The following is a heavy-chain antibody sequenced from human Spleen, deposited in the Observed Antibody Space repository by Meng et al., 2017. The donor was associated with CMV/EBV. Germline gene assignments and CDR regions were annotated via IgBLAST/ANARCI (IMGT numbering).Heavy chain of an antibody. Sequence: CKVAGYNFISYGISWGRQAPGQGPEGMGWISTYNGKANYAQKFQGRVTLTTDTSTSTAYMELRSRRSDDTAVYYCASMDFRSGYPHDYWGQGSLVTVSS. CDR2: ISTYNGKA. J-gene: IGHJ4*02. V-gene: IGHV1-18*04. CDR1: GYNFISYG. CDR3: ASMDFRSGYPHDY. D-gene: IGHD3-3*01.